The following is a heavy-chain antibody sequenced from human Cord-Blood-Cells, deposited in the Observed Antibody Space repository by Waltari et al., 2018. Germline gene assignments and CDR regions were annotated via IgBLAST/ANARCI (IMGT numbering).Heavy chain of an antibody. Sequence: EVQLVQSGAEVKKPGESLTISCTGCGYSFTSYWIGWERPMPGKGLEWMGIIYPGDSDTRYSPSFQGQVTISADKSISTAYLQWSSLKASDTAMYYCARQGSGYDYYFDYWGQGTLVTVSS. V-gene: IGHV5-51*01. J-gene: IGHJ4*02. CDR1: GYSFTSYW. CDR2: IYPGDSDT. CDR3: ARQGSGYDYYFDY. D-gene: IGHD5-12*01.